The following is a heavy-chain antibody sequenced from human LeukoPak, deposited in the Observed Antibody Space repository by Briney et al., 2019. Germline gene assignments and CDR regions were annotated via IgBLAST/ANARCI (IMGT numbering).Heavy chain of an antibody. J-gene: IGHJ3*02. CDR2: INPNSGGT. V-gene: IGHV1-2*02. CDR3: ASDARYSSGWYPNAFDI. CDR1: GYTFTVYY. Sequence: ASVKVSCKASGYTFTVYYMHWVRQAPGQGLEWMGWINPNSGGTNYAQKFQGRVTMTRDTSISTAYMELSRLRSDDTAVYYCASDARYSSGWYPNAFDIWGQGTMVTVSS. D-gene: IGHD6-19*01.